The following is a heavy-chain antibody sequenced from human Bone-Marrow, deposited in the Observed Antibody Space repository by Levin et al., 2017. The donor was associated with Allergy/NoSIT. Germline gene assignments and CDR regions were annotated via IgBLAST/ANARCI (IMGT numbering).Heavy chain of an antibody. CDR3: ARDRGYTCSHDY. CDR1: GFTFCYYW. D-gene: IGHD5-12*01. CDR2: IKLDGSER. Sequence: GESLKISCAASGFTFCYYWMSWVRQAPGKGLEWVANIKLDGSERYYVDSVRGRFNISRDNAKNSLDLQMNSLRAEDTAVYYCARDRGYTCSHDYWGQGTLVTVSS. J-gene: IGHJ4*02. V-gene: IGHV3-7*01.